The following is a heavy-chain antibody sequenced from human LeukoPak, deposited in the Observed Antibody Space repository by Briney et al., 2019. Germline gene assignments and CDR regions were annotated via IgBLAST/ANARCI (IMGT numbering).Heavy chain of an antibody. Sequence: SVKVSCKASGYTFTGYYMHWVRQAPGQGLEWMGRIIPILGIANYAQKFQGRVTITADKSTSTAYMELSSLRSEDTAVYYCARDEDGYNSPLDYWGQGTLVTVSS. V-gene: IGHV1-69*04. CDR1: GYTFTGYY. CDR3: ARDEDGYNSPLDY. J-gene: IGHJ4*02. CDR2: IIPILGIA. D-gene: IGHD5-24*01.